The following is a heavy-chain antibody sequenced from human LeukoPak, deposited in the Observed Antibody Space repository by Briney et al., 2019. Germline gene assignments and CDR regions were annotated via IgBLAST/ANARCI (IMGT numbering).Heavy chain of an antibody. CDR1: GYTFTSYY. Sequence: ASVKVSCKASGYTFTSYYMHWVRQAPGQRLEWMGIINPSGGSTSYAQKFQGRVTMTRDTSTSTVYMELSSLRYEDTAVYYCAAGEAGIAVAGTPRLVDYWGQGTLVTVSS. J-gene: IGHJ4*02. CDR3: AAGEAGIAVAGTPRLVDY. V-gene: IGHV1-46*01. CDR2: INPSGGST. D-gene: IGHD6-19*01.